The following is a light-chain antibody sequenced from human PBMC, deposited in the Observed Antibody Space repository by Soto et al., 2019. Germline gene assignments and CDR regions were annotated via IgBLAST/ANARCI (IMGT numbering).Light chain of an antibody. J-gene: IGKJ4*01. CDR1: QSFYFSSSNQNY. Sequence: DIVMTQSPDSLAVSLGERASINCKSSQSFYFSSSNQNYLAWYQQKAGQPPRLLIYWPSTRESGVPDRFSASGSGTDFTLTISSLQAEDVAVYYCQQYYTTPLTFGGGTKVEIK. CDR2: WPS. CDR3: QQYYTTPLT. V-gene: IGKV4-1*01.